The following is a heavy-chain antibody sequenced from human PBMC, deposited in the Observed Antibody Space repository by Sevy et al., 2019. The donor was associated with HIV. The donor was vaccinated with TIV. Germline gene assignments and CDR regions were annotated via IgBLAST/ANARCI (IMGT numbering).Heavy chain of an antibody. D-gene: IGHD2-15*01. V-gene: IGHV4-39*01. CDR2: IYYSGSA. CDR1: GGSISSSSYY. Sequence: SETLSLTCTVSGGSISSSSYYWGWSRQPPGKGLEWIGGIYYSGSAYYNPSLKSRVTISVDTSKNQFSLKLSSVTAADTAVYYCARRGCSGGSCDYWGQGTLVTVSS. CDR3: ARRGCSGGSCDY. J-gene: IGHJ4*02.